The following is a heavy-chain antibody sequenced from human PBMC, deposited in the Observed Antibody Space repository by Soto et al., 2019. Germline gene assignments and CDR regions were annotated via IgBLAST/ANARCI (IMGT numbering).Heavy chain of an antibody. CDR1: GASISSYF. CDR2: ISTSGTT. Sequence: SETLSLTCTVSGASISSYFWTWIRQPAGKGLDWIGRISTSGTTNYNPSLKSRVTMSVDTSKNHFSLNLSSVTAADAAVYYCAREAGPDRWFDPWGQGTLVTVSS. V-gene: IGHV4-4*07. CDR3: AREAGPDRWFDP. J-gene: IGHJ5*02. D-gene: IGHD6-19*01.